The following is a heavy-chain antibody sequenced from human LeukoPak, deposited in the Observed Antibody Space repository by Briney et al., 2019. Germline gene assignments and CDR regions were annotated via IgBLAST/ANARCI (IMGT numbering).Heavy chain of an antibody. V-gene: IGHV4-34*01. Sequence: NPGGSLRLSCATSGFTFSSYAMSWVRQAPGKGLEWIGEINHSGSTNYNPSLKSRVTISVDTSKNQFSLKLSSVTAADTAVYYCASHGGIVVVPAAENWFDPWGQGTLVTVSS. CDR3: ASHGGIVVVPAAENWFDP. CDR1: GFTFSSYA. CDR2: INHSGST. J-gene: IGHJ5*02. D-gene: IGHD2-2*01.